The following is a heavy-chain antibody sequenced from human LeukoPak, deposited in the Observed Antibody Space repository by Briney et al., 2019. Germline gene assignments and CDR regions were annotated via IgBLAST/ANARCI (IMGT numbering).Heavy chain of an antibody. CDR1: GFTFSSSS. CDR2: ISSSSSYI. Sequence: PGGSLRLSCAASGFTFSSSSMNWVRQAPGKGLEWVSSISSSSSYIYFADSVKGRFTISRDNAKSSVYLQMNSLTAEDTAVYYCARALASGSSAFDYWGQGTLVTVSS. V-gene: IGHV3-21*01. J-gene: IGHJ4*02. CDR3: ARALASGSSAFDY. D-gene: IGHD1-26*01.